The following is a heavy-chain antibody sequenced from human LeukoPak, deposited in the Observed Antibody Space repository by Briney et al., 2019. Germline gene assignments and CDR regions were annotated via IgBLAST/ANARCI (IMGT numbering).Heavy chain of an antibody. CDR1: GITFSNAW. CDR2: INSKTDGGTK. D-gene: IGHD3-10*01. J-gene: IGHJ4*02. V-gene: IGHV3-15*01. Sequence: KPGGSLRLSCAASGITFSNAWMIWVRQAPGKGLEWVGRINSKTDGGTKDYAAPVKGRFTISRDDSKNTLYLQMNSLKTEDTAVYYCTTGYDSGSYYPDYWGQGTLVTVSS. CDR3: TTGYDSGSYYPDY.